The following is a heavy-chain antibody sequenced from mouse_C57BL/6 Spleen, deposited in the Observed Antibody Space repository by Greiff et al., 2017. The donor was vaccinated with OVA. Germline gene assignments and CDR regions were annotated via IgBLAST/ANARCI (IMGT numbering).Heavy chain of an antibody. CDR3: TRGGNYHYYAMDY. Sequence: EVHLVESGEGLVKPGGSLKLSCAASGFTFSSYAMSRVRQTPEKRLAWVAYISSGGDYIYYADTVKGRFTISRDNARNTLYLQMSSLKSEDTAMYYCTRGGNYHYYAMDYWGQGTSVTVSS. D-gene: IGHD2-1*01. CDR2: ISSGGDYI. CDR1: GFTFSSYA. J-gene: IGHJ4*01. V-gene: IGHV5-9-1*02.